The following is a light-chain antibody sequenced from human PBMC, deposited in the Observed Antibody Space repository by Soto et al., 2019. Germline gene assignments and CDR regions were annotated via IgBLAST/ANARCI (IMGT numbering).Light chain of an antibody. CDR2: DAS. CDR3: QQRSNWPT. Sequence: DIVLTQSPGTLSLSPGERATLSCRASQSVSSSYLAWYQQKPGQAPRLLIYDASNRATGIPARFSGSGSGTDFTLTISSLEPEDFAVYYCQQRSNWPTFGGGTKVDI. CDR1: QSVSSSY. V-gene: IGKV3D-20*02. J-gene: IGKJ4*01.